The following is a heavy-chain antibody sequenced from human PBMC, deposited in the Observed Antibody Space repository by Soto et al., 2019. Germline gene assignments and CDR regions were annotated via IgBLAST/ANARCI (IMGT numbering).Heavy chain of an antibody. V-gene: IGHV3-23*01. D-gene: IGHD3-3*01. CDR2: ISGSGGST. CDR3: AKTCGNYDFWSGPDYYMDG. Sequence: PGGSLRLSCAASGFTFSSYAMSWVRQAPGKGLEWVSAISGSGGSTYYADSVKGRFTISRDNSKNTLYLQMNSLRAEDTAVYYCAKTCGNYDFWSGPDYYMDGWGKGTTVTVSS. CDR1: GFTFSSYA. J-gene: IGHJ6*03.